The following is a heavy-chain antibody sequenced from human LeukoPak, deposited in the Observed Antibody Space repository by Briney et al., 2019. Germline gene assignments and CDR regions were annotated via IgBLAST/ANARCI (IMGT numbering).Heavy chain of an antibody. J-gene: IGHJ6*02. CDR1: GFTFSSYG. CDR2: ISYDGSNK. CDR3: AKDRAVSSWGSLYYYYYGMDV. V-gene: IGHV3-30*18. D-gene: IGHD6-13*01. Sequence: GRSLRLSCAASGFTFSSYGMHWVRQAPGKGQEWVAVISYDGSNKYYADSVKGRFTISRDNSKNTLYLQMNSLRAEDTAVYYCAKDRAVSSWGSLYYYYYGMDVWGQGTTVTVSS.